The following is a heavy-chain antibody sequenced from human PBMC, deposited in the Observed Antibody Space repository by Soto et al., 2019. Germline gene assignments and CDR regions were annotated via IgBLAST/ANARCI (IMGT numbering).Heavy chain of an antibody. Sequence: EVQLLESGGGLVQPGGSLRLSCAASGFTFSSYAMSWVRQAPGKGLEWVSAISGSGGSTYYADSVKGRFTISRYNAKNTLYLQMNSLRAEDTAVYYCAKYPLGDYSYFDYWGQGTLVTVSS. CDR2: ISGSGGST. J-gene: IGHJ4*02. V-gene: IGHV3-23*01. CDR3: AKYPLGDYSYFDY. CDR1: GFTFSSYA. D-gene: IGHD4-17*01.